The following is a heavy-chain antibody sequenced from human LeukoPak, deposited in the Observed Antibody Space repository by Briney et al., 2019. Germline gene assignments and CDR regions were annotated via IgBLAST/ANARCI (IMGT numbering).Heavy chain of an antibody. CDR1: GGTFSSYT. J-gene: IGHJ4*02. V-gene: IGHV1-69*10. D-gene: IGHD3-22*01. CDR2: IIPILGIA. CDR3: ARGPYYDSSGYVLDY. Sequence: ASVKVSCTASGGTFSSYTSSWVRQAPGQGLEWMGGIIPILGIANYAQKFQGRVTIAADKSTSTAYMELSSLRSEDTAVYYCARGPYYDSSGYVLDYWGQGTLVTVSS.